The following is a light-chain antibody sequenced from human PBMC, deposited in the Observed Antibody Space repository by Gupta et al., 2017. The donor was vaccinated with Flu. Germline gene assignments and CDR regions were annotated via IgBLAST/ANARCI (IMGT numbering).Light chain of an antibody. CDR2: EVS. V-gene: IGLV2-14*01. J-gene: IGLJ3*02. CDR1: SSDVGGYNY. Sequence: QSALTQPASVSGSPGQSITISCTGTSSDVGGYNYVSWYQQHPGKAPKLMIYEVSKRPAGVSNRFSGSKSGNTASLTISGLQAEDEADYYCGSYTSSSTLVFGGGTKVTVL. CDR3: GSYTSSSTLV.